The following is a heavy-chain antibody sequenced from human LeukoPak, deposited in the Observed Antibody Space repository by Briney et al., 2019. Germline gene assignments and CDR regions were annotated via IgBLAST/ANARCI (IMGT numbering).Heavy chain of an antibody. D-gene: IGHD3-22*01. CDR3: AKDLGSGYFGHPFDY. V-gene: IGHV3-23*01. J-gene: IGHJ4*02. Sequence: SGGSLRLSCEASGFTFSNYAMSWVRQAPGKGLEWVSAISGSGGSTYYADSVKGRFTISRDNSKNTLYLQMNSLRAEDTAVYYCAKDLGSGYFGHPFDYWGQGTLVTVSS. CDR1: GFTFSNYA. CDR2: ISGSGGST.